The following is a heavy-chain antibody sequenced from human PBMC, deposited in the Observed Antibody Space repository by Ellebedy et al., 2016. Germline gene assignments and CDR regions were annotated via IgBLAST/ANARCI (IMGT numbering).Heavy chain of an antibody. CDR3: AKDSELRYSLDY. Sequence: GGSLRLXXAASGFTFSSYGMHWVRQAPGKGLEWAAVISYDGSNKYYADSVKGRFPISRDNSKSTLYLQMNSLRAEDTAVYYCAKDSELRYSLDYWGQGTLVTVSS. J-gene: IGHJ4*02. CDR2: ISYDGSNK. CDR1: GFTFSSYG. D-gene: IGHD3-9*01. V-gene: IGHV3-30*18.